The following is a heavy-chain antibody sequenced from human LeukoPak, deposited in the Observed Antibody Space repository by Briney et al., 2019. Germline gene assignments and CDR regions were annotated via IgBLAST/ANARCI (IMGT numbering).Heavy chain of an antibody. CDR1: GGSISSYY. D-gene: IGHD6-19*01. CDR2: IYTSGST. Sequence: PSETLSLTCTVSGGSISSYYWSWTRQPAGKGLEWIGRIYTSGSTNYNPSLKSRVTMSVDTSKNQFSLKLSSVTAADTAVYYCARELAAVANYYYYYYMDVWGKGTTVTASS. J-gene: IGHJ6*03. CDR3: ARELAAVANYYYYYYMDV. V-gene: IGHV4-4*07.